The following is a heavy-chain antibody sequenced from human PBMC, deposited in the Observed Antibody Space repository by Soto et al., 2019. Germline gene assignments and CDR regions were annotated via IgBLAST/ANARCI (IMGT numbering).Heavy chain of an antibody. CDR1: GSTFSNAW. CDR2: IKSKTDGGTT. Sequence: GGSLRLSCAASGSTFSNAWMSWVRQAPGKGLEWVGRIKSKTDGGTTDYAAPVKGRFTISRDDSKNTLYLQMNSLKTEDTAVYYCTTDIPIVGATRYFDYWGQGTLVTVSS. D-gene: IGHD1-26*01. V-gene: IGHV3-15*01. CDR3: TTDIPIVGATRYFDY. J-gene: IGHJ4*02.